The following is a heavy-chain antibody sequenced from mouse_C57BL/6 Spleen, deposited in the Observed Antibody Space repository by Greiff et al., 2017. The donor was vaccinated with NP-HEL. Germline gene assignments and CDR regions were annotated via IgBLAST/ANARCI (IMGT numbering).Heavy chain of an antibody. D-gene: IGHD1-1*01. Sequence: QVQLQQPGAELVKPGASVKLSCKASGYTFTSYWMHWVKQRPGQGLEWIGMIHPNSGSTNYNEKFKSKATLTVDKSSSTAYMQLSSLTSEDSAVYYCARKEDYYCSSFYYYAMDYWGQGTSVTVSS. CDR2: IHPNSGST. CDR3: ARKEDYYCSSFYYYAMDY. CDR1: GYTFTSYW. V-gene: IGHV1-64*01. J-gene: IGHJ4*01.